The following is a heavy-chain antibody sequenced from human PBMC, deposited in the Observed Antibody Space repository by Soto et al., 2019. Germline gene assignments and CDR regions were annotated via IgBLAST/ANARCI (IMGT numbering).Heavy chain of an antibody. Sequence: QVQLVESGGGVVQPGRSLRLSCAASGFTFSSYAMHWVRQAPGKGLEWVAVISSDGSNKYYADSVKGRFTISRDNSKNTLYLQMNSLRAEDTAVYYCAREGGYSYGGYYCDYWGQGTLVTGSS. CDR2: ISSDGSNK. CDR1: GFTFSSYA. J-gene: IGHJ4*02. D-gene: IGHD5-18*01. CDR3: AREGGYSYGGYYCDY. V-gene: IGHV3-30-3*01.